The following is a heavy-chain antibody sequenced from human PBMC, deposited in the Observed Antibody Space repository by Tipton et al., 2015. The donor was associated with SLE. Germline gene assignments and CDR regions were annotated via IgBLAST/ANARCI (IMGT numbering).Heavy chain of an antibody. D-gene: IGHD4-17*01. V-gene: IGHV3-23*03. CDR3: ARDPSSVTTVYFDL. Sequence: SLRLSCAASEFTFSSYVMSWVRQAPGKGLEWVSVIYIGGNTYHADAVKGRFTISRDDSKNMLYLQMNSLRTDDTAVYYCARDPSSVTTVYFDLWGQGTVVTVSA. CDR1: EFTFSSYV. J-gene: IGHJ4*02. CDR2: IYIGGNT.